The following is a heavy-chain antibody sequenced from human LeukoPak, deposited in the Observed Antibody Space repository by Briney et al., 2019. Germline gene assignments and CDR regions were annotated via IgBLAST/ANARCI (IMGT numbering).Heavy chain of an antibody. V-gene: IGHV3-30*04. J-gene: IGHJ3*01. CDR1: GFKFTNLA. CDR3: ARDRDWYDTNPNRPDPYDALDF. D-gene: IGHD1-14*01. CDR2: ISCDGPNK. Sequence: GVSLRLSCAASGFKFTNLAMHWVRQAPGKGRLWVGVISCDGPNKNYADSVKGRFTISRDNLRDTVYLQMNSVTADDTAVYYCARDRDWYDTNPNRPDPYDALDFWGQGTMVTVSS.